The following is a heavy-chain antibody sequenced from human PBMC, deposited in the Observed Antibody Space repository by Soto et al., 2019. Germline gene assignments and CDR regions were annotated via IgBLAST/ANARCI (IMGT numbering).Heavy chain of an antibody. V-gene: IGHV6-1*01. CDR2: TYYRSKWYN. J-gene: IGHJ6*02. CDR3: ARDICSGGSCYSYYYGMDV. Sequence: QVQLQQSGPGLVKPSQTLSLTCAISGDSVSSNSAAWNWIRQSPSRGLEWLGRTYYRSKWYNDYAVSVKSRITINPHTSKNQFSLQLNSVTPEDTAVYYCARDICSGGSCYSYYYGMDVWGQGTTVTVSS. CDR1: GDSVSSNSAA. D-gene: IGHD2-15*01.